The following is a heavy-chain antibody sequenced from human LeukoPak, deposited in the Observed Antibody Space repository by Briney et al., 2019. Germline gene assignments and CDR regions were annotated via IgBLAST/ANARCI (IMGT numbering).Heavy chain of an antibody. D-gene: IGHD5-24*01. V-gene: IGHV3-30*04. CDR2: ISYDGSNK. CDR3: ARPDGVFDY. J-gene: IGHJ4*02. Sequence: GRTLRLSCAASGFTFSSYAMHWVRQAPGEGLEWVAVISYDGSNKYYADSVKGRFTISRDNSKNTLYLQMNSLRAEDTAVYYCARPDGVFDYWGQGTLVTVSS. CDR1: GFTFSSYA.